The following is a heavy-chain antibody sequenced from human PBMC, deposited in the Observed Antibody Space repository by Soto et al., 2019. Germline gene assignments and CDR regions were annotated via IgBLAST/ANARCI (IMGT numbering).Heavy chain of an antibody. CDR2: ISYDGSNK. V-gene: IGHV3-30*18. CDR1: GFTFSSYG. Sequence: GGTLRLSCAASGFTFSSYGMHWVRQAPGKGLEWVAVISYDGSNKYYADSVKGRFTISRDNSKNTLYLQMNSLRAEDKAVYYCAKVACGGACYGEFDDWGQGALVTVSS. D-gene: IGHD2-21*02. J-gene: IGHJ4*02. CDR3: AKVACGGACYGEFDD.